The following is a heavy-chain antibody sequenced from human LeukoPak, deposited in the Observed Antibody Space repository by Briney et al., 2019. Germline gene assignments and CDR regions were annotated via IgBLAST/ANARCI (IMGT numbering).Heavy chain of an antibody. CDR1: GGSISSYY. V-gene: IGHV4-59*01. Sequence: SETLSLTCTVSGGSISSYYWSWIRQPPGKVLEWIGYIYYSGSTNYNPSLKSRVTISVDTSKNQFSLKLSSVTAADTAVNYCARGYYDSSGTLDYWGQGTLVTVSS. CDR3: ARGYYDSSGTLDY. D-gene: IGHD3-22*01. J-gene: IGHJ4*02. CDR2: IYYSGST.